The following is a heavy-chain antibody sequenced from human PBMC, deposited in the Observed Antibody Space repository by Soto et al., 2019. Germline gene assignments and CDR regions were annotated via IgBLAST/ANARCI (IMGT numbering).Heavy chain of an antibody. CDR2: INPSGGST. V-gene: IGHV1-46*01. CDR1: GYTFTSYY. D-gene: IGHD3-22*01. Sequence: ASVKVSCKASGYTFTSYYMHWVRQAPGQGLEWMGIINPSGGSTSYAQKFQGRVTMTRDTSTSTVYMELSSLRSADTAVYYCARGYYDSSGYYYPDFDYWGQGTLVTVSS. CDR3: ARGYYDSSGYYYPDFDY. J-gene: IGHJ4*02.